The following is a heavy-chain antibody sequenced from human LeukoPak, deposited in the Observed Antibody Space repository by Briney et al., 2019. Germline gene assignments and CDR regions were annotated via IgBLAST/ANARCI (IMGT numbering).Heavy chain of an antibody. Sequence: PSETLSLTCTVSGGSISSYYWSWIRQPPGKGLEWIGYIYYSGSTSYNPSLKSRVTISVDTSKKQFSLKLSSVTAADTAVYYCARGMNYDILTGPYYFDYWGQGTLVTVSS. V-gene: IGHV4-59*12. CDR2: IYYSGST. J-gene: IGHJ4*02. CDR3: ARGMNYDILTGPYYFDY. CDR1: GGSISSYY. D-gene: IGHD3-9*01.